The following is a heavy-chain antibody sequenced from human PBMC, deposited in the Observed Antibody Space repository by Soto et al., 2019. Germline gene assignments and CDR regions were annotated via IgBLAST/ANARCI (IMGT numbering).Heavy chain of an antibody. CDR1: GFTFSSYG. D-gene: IGHD4-17*01. CDR3: AKTPGADYGNYADAFDI. J-gene: IGHJ3*02. Sequence: GESLKISCAASGFTFSSYGMHWVRQAPGKGLEWVAFISYDGTNKYYADSVKGRFTISRDISKNTLFLQMNSLRAEDTAVYYCAKTPGADYGNYADAFDIWGQGTMVTVSS. CDR2: ISYDGTNK. V-gene: IGHV3-30*18.